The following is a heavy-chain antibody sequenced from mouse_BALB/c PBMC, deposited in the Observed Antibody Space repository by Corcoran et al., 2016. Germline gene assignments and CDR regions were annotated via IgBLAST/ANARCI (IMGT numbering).Heavy chain of an antibody. V-gene: IGHV9-3-1*01. CDR1: GYTFTNYG. Sequence: QMQLVQSGPELKKPGETVKISCKASGYTFTNYGMNWVKQAPGKGLKWMGWINTYTGEPTYADDFKGRFAFSLETSASTAYLQINNLKNEDTATYFCAREGNYYGSSTGYFDVWGAGTTVTVSS. D-gene: IGHD1-1*01. CDR3: AREGNYYGSSTGYFDV. CDR2: INTYTGEP. J-gene: IGHJ1*01.